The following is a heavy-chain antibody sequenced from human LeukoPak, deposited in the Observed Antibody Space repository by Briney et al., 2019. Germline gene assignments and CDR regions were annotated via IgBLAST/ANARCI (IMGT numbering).Heavy chain of an antibody. J-gene: IGHJ4*02. CDR3: ARVKRYFDWLLDPFDY. D-gene: IGHD3-9*01. CDR2: ISAYNGNT. Sequence: GASVKVSCKASGYTFTSYGISWVRQAPGQGLEWMGWISAYNGNTNYAQKLQGRVTMTTDTSTSTAYMELRSLRSDDTAVYYCARVKRYFDWLLDPFDYWGQGTLVTVSS. V-gene: IGHV1-18*01. CDR1: GYTFTSYG.